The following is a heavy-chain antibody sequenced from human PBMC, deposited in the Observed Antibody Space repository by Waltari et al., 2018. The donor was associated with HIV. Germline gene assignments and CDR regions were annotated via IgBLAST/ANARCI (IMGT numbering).Heavy chain of an antibody. CDR3: LVGKYQLLGDYYYGMDV. CDR1: GFTFSGSA. D-gene: IGHD2-2*01. J-gene: IGHJ6*02. Sequence: EVQLVESGGGLVQPGGSLKLSCAASGFTFSGSAMHWVRQASGKGLEWVGRIRSKANSYATAYAASVKGRFTISRDDSKNTAYLQMNSLKTEDTALYYCLVGKYQLLGDYYYGMDVWGQGTTVTVSS. CDR2: IRSKANSYAT. V-gene: IGHV3-73*02.